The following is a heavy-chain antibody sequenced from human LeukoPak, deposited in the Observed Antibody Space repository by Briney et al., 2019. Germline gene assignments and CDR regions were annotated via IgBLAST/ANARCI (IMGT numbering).Heavy chain of an antibody. Sequence: SETLSLTCAVYGGPFSDYYWSWIRQPPGKGLEWIGKINHSGSTNYSPSLKSRVTISVDTSKNQFSLKLSSVTAADTAVYYCAREQDCGGDCYLFDYWGQGTLVTVSS. J-gene: IGHJ4*02. CDR3: AREQDCGGDCYLFDY. V-gene: IGHV4-34*01. CDR1: GGPFSDYY. CDR2: INHSGST. D-gene: IGHD2-21*02.